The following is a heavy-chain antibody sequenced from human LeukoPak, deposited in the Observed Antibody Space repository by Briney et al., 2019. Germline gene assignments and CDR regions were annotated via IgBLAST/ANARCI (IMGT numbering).Heavy chain of an antibody. CDR2: INAGNGNT. CDR1: GYTFTSYA. V-gene: IGHV1-3*01. J-gene: IGHJ5*02. Sequence: ASVKVSCKAPGYTFTSYAMHWVRQAPGQRLEWMGWINAGNGNTKYSRKFQGRVTITRDTSASTAYMELSSLRSEDTAVYYCARGVVVVPAAIYNWFDPWGQGTLVTVSS. CDR3: ARGVVVVPAAIYNWFDP. D-gene: IGHD2-2*02.